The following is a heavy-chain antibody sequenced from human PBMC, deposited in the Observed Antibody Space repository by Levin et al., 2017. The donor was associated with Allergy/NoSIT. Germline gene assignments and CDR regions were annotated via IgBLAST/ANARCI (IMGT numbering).Heavy chain of an antibody. CDR3: ARRPQWLGHDAFDI. Sequence: SETLSLTCTVSGGSISSSNYYWGWIRQPPGKGLEWIGRIYYSGSTYYNPSLKTRVTISVDTSKNQFSLKLSSVTAADTAVYYCARRPQWLGHDAFDIWGQGTMVTVSS. CDR1: GGSISSSNYY. J-gene: IGHJ3*02. V-gene: IGHV4-39*01. D-gene: IGHD6-19*01. CDR2: IYYSGST.